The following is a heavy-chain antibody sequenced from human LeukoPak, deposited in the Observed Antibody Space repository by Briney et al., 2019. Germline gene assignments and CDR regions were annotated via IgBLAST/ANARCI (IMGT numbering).Heavy chain of an antibody. J-gene: IGHJ4*02. CDR1: GFIFSSYW. CDR3: TRDRRDPYNEPPLDY. Sequence: GGSLRLSCAASGFIFSSYWISWVRQAPGKGLEWVANIKPDGSEKYYVDSVKGRFTISRDNAENSLYLQINSLRAKDTAMYYCTRDRRDPYNEPPLDYWGQGTLVIVSS. D-gene: IGHD5-24*01. V-gene: IGHV3-7*01. CDR2: IKPDGSEK.